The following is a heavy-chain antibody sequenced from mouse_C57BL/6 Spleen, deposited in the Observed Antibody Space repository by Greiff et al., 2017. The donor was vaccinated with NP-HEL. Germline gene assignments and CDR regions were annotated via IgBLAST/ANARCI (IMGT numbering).Heavy chain of an antibody. Sequence: EVQLQQSGPELVKPGASVKMSCKASGYTFTDYNMHWVKQSHGKSLEWIGYINPNNGGTSDNQKFKGKATLTVNKSSSTAYMELRSLTAEDSAVYYWARGYYYGSSVAYWGHGTLVTVSA. V-gene: IGHV1-22*01. CDR1: GYTFTDYN. CDR2: INPNNGGT. CDR3: ARGYYYGSSVAY. D-gene: IGHD1-1*01. J-gene: IGHJ3*01.